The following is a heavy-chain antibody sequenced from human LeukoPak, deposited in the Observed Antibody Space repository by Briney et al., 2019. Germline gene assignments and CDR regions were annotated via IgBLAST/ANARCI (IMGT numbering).Heavy chain of an antibody. CDR1: GGSISSYY. V-gene: IGHV4-59*01. D-gene: IGHD5-12*01. CDR2: IYYSGST. CDR3: ARVKVGLRFYYYYMDF. Sequence: PSETLSLTCTVSGGSISSYYWSWIPQPPGKGLEWIGYIYYSGSTNYNPSLKSRVTISVDTSKNQFSLKLSSVTAADTAVYYCARVKVGLRFYYYYMDFGGKGTTVTVSS. J-gene: IGHJ6*03.